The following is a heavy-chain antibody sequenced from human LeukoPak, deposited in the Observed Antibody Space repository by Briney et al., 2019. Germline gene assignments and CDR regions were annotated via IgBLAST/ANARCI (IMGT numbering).Heavy chain of an antibody. V-gene: IGHV4-59*01. Sequence: SSETLSLTCTVSGGSISDFYWSWIRQPPGKGLEWIGQIHYTGGTSYNPSLKSRLTVSLDTSKNQFSLKLSSVTAADTAVYYCARAGDSSGWFWQYWGQGTLVTVSS. CDR1: GGSISDFY. J-gene: IGHJ4*02. CDR3: ARAGDSSGWFWQY. CDR2: IHYTGGT. D-gene: IGHD6-13*01.